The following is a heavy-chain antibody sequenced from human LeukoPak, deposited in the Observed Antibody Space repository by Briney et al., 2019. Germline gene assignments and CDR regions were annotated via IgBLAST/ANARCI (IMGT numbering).Heavy chain of an antibody. D-gene: IGHD6-13*01. J-gene: IGHJ4*03. CDR3: ARTDFGIAAAGTLDY. Sequence: KRSQTLSLTCAISGVSVSSNSAAWHWISQSPSRGFEWLGRTYYRSKWYNDYAVAMKSRITINPDTSKNQFSLQLNSVTPEDTAVYYCARTDFGIAAAGTLDYWGQGTLVTVSS. V-gene: IGHV6-1*01. CDR1: GVSVSSNSAA. CDR2: TYYRSKWYN.